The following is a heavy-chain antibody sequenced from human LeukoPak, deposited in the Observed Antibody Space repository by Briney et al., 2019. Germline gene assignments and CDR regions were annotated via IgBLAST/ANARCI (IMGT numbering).Heavy chain of an antibody. D-gene: IGHD4-17*01. J-gene: IGHJ6*03. CDR1: RGTFSSYA. CDR3: ARETTDGDYLGYYYYYMDV. V-gene: IGHV1-69*06. Sequence: SVKVSCKASRGTFSSYAISWVRQAPGQGLEWMGGIIPIFGTANYAQKFQGRVTITADKSTSTAYMELSSLRSEDTAVYYCARETTDGDYLGYYYYYMDVWGKGTTVTVSS. CDR2: IIPIFGTA.